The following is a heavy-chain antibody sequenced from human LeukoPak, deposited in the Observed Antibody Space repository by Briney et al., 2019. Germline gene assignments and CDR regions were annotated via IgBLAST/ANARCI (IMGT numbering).Heavy chain of an antibody. J-gene: IGHJ4*02. Sequence: SETLSLTCSVSGVSMRGHYWSWIRQPPGKGLEWIGYVDHSGTTNYNPSLESRVAMSVDTSKNQFSLKLSSLTAADTALYYCATRPADSTWYGVFDFWSRGTLVTVSS. D-gene: IGHD6-13*01. CDR3: ATRPADSTWYGVFDF. V-gene: IGHV4-59*11. CDR1: GVSMRGHY. CDR2: VDHSGTT.